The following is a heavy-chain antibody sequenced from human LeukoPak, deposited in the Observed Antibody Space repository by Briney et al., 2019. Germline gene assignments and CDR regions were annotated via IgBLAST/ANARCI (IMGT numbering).Heavy chain of an antibody. Sequence: SETLSLTCTASGCSISSSSYYWGWIRQPPGKGLEWIGSIYYSGSTYYNPSLKSRVTISVDTSKNQFSLKLSSVTAADTAVYCCARLNGAAVPRPPRWGQGILVSVSS. D-gene: IGHD6-13*01. CDR1: GCSISSSSYY. V-gene: IGHV4-39*01. CDR3: ARLNGAAVPRPPR. CDR2: IYYSGST. J-gene: IGHJ4*02.